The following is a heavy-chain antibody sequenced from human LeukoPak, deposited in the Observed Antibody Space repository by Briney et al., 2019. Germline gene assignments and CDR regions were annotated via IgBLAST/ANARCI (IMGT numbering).Heavy chain of an antibody. CDR1: GFTFSSYG. V-gene: IGHV3-30*03. CDR2: ISYDGSNK. J-gene: IGHJ4*02. CDR3: ARAYTGYDLGLDY. Sequence: GGSLRLSCAASGFTFSSYGMHWVRQAPGKGLEWVAVISYDGSNKYYADSVKGRFTISRDNSKNTLYLQMNSLRAEDTAVYYCARAYTGYDLGLDYWGQGTLVTVFS. D-gene: IGHD5-12*01.